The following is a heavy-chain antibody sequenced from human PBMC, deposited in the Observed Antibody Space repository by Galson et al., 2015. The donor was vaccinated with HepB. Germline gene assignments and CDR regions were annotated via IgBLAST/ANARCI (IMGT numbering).Heavy chain of an antibody. Sequence: SLRLSCAASGFTFSSYSMNWVRQAPGKGLEWVSYISSSSSTIYYADSVKGRFTISRDNAKNSLYLQMNSLRAEDTAVYYCARAGTMIAELAAAPDDAFDIWGQGTMVTVSS. CDR3: ARAGTMIAELAAAPDDAFDI. D-gene: IGHD3-22*01. CDR1: GFTFSSYS. J-gene: IGHJ3*02. CDR2: ISSSSSTI. V-gene: IGHV3-48*01.